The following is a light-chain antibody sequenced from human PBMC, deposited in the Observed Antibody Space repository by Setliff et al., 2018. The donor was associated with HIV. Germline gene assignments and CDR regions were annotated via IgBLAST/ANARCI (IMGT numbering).Light chain of an antibody. CDR1: SSDIGGYNY. J-gene: IGLJ3*02. CDR3: ISYTSSITWV. Sequence: SVLTQPASVSGSPGQSITISCTGTSSDIGGYNYVSWYQQHPGKVPKLMIYEVSNRPSGVSDRFSGSKSGNTASLTISGLQAEDEADYYCISYTSSITWVFGGGTKVTV. CDR2: EVS. V-gene: IGLV2-14*01.